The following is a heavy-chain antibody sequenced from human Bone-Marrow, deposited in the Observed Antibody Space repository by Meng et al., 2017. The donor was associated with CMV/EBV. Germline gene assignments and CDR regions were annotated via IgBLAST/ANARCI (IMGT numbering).Heavy chain of an antibody. D-gene: IGHD2-2*01. CDR1: GGTFSSYA. V-gene: IGHV1-69*10. J-gene: IGHJ6*02. CDR2: IIPILGIA. CDR3: ARLGYCSSTSCSPPSGMDV. Sequence: SVKLSSKASGGTFSSYAISWVRQAPGQGLEWMGGIIPILGIANYAQKFQGRVTITTDESTSTAYMELSSLRSEDTAVYYCARLGYCSSTSCSPPSGMDVWGQGTTVTVSS.